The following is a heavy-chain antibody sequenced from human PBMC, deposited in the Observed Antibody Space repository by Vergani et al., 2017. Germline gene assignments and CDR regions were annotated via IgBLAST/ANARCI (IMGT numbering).Heavy chain of an antibody. CDR3: ARDRSNVYGGSSGDAFHI. V-gene: IGHV3-30*04. CDR1: GFTFSTYA. CDR2: ISHDGSHK. J-gene: IGHJ3*02. D-gene: IGHD4-23*01. Sequence: QVQLVESGGGVVQPGRSLRLSCAAPGFTFSTYAMHWVRQAPGKGLEWVAVISHDGSHKYYADSVKGRFTISRDNSKNTLYLQMNSLRAEDTAGYNCARDRSNVYGGSSGDAFHIWGQGTMVTVSS.